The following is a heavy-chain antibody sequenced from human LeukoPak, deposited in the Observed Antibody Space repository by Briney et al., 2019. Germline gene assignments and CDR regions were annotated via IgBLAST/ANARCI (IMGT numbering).Heavy chain of an antibody. D-gene: IGHD1-7*01. Sequence: SQTLSLTCTVSGGSISSGSYYWSWIRQPAGKGLEWIGRIYTSGSTNYNPSLKSRVTISVDTSKNQFSLKLSSVTTADTAVYYCARGLSYNWNYYPAFDIWGQGTMVTVSS. V-gene: IGHV4-61*02. CDR1: GGSISSGSYY. J-gene: IGHJ3*02. CDR3: ARGLSYNWNYYPAFDI. CDR2: IYTSGST.